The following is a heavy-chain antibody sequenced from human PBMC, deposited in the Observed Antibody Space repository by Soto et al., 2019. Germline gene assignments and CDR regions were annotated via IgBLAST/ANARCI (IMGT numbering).Heavy chain of an antibody. V-gene: IGHV3-33*01. J-gene: IGHJ6*02. CDR3: ARETGSRGYYGMDV. CDR2: IWYDGSNK. Sequence: ESGGGVVQPGRSLRLSCAASGFTFSSYGMHWVRQAPGKGLEWVAVIWYDGSNKYYADSVKGRFTISRDNSKNTLYLQMNSLRAEDTAVYYCARETGSRGYYGMDVWGQGTTVTVSS. D-gene: IGHD2-15*01. CDR1: GFTFSSYG.